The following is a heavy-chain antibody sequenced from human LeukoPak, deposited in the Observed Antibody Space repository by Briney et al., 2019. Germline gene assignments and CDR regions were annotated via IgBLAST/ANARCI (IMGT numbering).Heavy chain of an antibody. V-gene: IGHV3-11*01. Sequence: GGSLRLSCAASGFTFSDYYMSWIRQAPGKGREGVSYISSSGSTIYYADSVKGRFTISRDNAKNSLYLQMNSLTAEDTAVYYCARAPSAHGDYLDYYYYYGMDVWGQGTTVTVSS. CDR1: GFTFSDYY. J-gene: IGHJ6*02. CDR3: ARAPSAHGDYLDYYYYYGMDV. D-gene: IGHD4-17*01. CDR2: ISSSGSTI.